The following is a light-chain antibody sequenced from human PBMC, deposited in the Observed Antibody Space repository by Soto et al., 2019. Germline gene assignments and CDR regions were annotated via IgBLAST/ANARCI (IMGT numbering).Light chain of an antibody. CDR3: QQYNNWPPT. CDR2: GAS. CDR1: QSVSSS. Sequence: IVVTQSPGTLSLSPGERATHSCRASQSVSSSYIAWYQQRPGQTPSLLIYGASTRATGIPDRFSGSGSGTEFTLTISSLQSEDFAVYYCQQYNNWPPTFGQGTKVDIK. V-gene: IGKV3D-15*01. J-gene: IGKJ1*01.